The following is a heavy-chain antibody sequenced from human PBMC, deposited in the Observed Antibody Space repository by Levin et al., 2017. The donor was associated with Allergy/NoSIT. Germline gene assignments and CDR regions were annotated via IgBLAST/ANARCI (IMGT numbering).Heavy chain of an antibody. CDR3: ARDAESGRAVAGTIGY. J-gene: IGHJ4*02. Sequence: GESLKISCKASGYTFTSYYMHWVRQAPGQGLEWMAIINPSGGSTSYAQKFQGRVTMTRDTSTTTVYMELSSLRSEDTAVYYCARDAESGRAVAGTIGYWGQGTLVTVSS. V-gene: IGHV1-46*01. CDR1: GYTFTSYY. D-gene: IGHD6-19*01. CDR2: INPSGGST.